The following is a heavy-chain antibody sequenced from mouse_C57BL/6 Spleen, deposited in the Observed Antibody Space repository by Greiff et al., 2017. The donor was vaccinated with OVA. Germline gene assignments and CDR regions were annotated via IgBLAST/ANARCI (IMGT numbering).Heavy chain of an antibody. J-gene: IGHJ2*01. CDR1: GYSFTGYF. CDR3: ARNYDYDY. CDR2: INPYNGAT. V-gene: IGHV1-20*01. Sequence: VQLQQSGPELVKPGDSVKISCKASGYSFTGYFMNWVMQSHGQSLEWIGRINPYNGATFYNQKFKGKATLTVDKSSSTAHMELRSLTSEDAAVYDCARNYDYDYWGQGTTLTVSA. D-gene: IGHD2-4*01.